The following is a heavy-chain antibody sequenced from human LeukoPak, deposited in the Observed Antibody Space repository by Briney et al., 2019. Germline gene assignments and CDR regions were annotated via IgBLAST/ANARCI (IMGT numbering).Heavy chain of an antibody. Sequence: SETLSLTCTVSGGSISSYYWGWIRQPPGKGLEWIGYIYYSGSTNYNPSLKSRVTISVDTSKNQFSLKLSSVTAADTAVYYCARTPYLWFGSKDLYYFDYWGQGTLVTVSS. CDR3: ARTPYLWFGSKDLYYFDY. D-gene: IGHD3-10*01. CDR2: IYYSGST. CDR1: GGSISSYY. V-gene: IGHV4-59*01. J-gene: IGHJ4*02.